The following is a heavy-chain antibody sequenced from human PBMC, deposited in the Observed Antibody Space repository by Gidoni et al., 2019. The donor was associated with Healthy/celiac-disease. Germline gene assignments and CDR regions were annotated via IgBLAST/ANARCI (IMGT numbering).Heavy chain of an antibody. CDR1: GSTFPSYA. CDR3: AKDSPRGSYWDAFDI. Sequence: EVQLLEPGGGVVQPAGAPRPSSAAPGSTFPSYAMSWVCQAPGKGLERVSAISSSGGSTYYADSVKGRFTISRDNSKNTLYLQMNSLRAEDTAVYYCAKDSPRGSYWDAFDIWGQGTMVTVSS. J-gene: IGHJ3*02. D-gene: IGHD1-26*01. V-gene: IGHV3-23*01. CDR2: ISSSGGST.